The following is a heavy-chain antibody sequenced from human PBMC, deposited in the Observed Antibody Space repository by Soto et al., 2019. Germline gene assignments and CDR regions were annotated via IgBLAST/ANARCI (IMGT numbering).Heavy chain of an antibody. D-gene: IGHD2-2*01. J-gene: IGHJ6*03. CDR3: ARGHLAVVPVASWFYYMDV. CDR1: GYTFTSYA. Sequence: ASVKVSCKASGYTFTSYAVHWVRQAPGQRLEWMRWINAGNGNTRFSQNLQGRVTITRDTSARTVYMELSSLRSEDTAVYYCARGHLAVVPVASWFYYMDVWGKGTTVTVSS. CDR2: INAGNGNT. V-gene: IGHV1-3*01.